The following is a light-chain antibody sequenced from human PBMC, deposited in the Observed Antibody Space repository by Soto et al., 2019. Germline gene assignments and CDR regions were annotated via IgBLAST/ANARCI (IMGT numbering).Light chain of an antibody. CDR3: QQRSNWPTT. CDR1: QSVSSY. CDR2: DAS. V-gene: IGKV3-11*01. Sequence: VGLKQSPATLSLSPGERAPLHCRASQSVSSYLAWYQQKPGQAPRLLIYDASNRATGIPARFSGSGSGTDFTLTISSLEPEDFAVYYCQQRSNWPTTFGQGRRL. J-gene: IGKJ5*01.